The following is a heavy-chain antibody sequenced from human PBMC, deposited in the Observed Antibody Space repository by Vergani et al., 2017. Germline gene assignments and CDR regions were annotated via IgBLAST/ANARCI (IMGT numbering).Heavy chain of an antibody. D-gene: IGHD6-19*01. CDR3: ARDSSGLYYMDV. J-gene: IGHJ6*03. CDR1: GGSFSGYY. CDR2: INHSGST. V-gene: IGHV4-34*01. Sequence: QVQLQQWGAGLLKPSETLSLTCAVYGGSFSGYYWSWIRQPPGNGLEWMGEINHSGSTNYNPSLKSRVTISVDTSKNQFPLKLSSVTAADTAVYYCARDSSGLYYMDVWGKGTTVTVSS.